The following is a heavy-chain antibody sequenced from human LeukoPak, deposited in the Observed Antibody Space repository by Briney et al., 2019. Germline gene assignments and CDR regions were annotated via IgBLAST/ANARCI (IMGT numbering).Heavy chain of an antibody. Sequence: GASVKVSCRTSGYLFISYGINWVRQASGQGLEWMGWISGHTGRATYAQKFQDRLTMTSDVPTTTAYMELTGLRFNDTAVYFCAKDLYSSLSGSEVFDIWGQGTRVTV. J-gene: IGHJ3*02. CDR2: ISGHTGRA. V-gene: IGHV1-18*01. CDR3: AKDLYSSLSGSEVFDI. D-gene: IGHD3-10*01. CDR1: GYLFISYG.